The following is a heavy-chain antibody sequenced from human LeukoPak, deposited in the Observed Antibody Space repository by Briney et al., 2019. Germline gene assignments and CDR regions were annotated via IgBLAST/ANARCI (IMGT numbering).Heavy chain of an antibody. Sequence: PGGSLRLSCAASGFTFSTYSMNWVRQAPGKGLEWVSDIDSGSNNIHYADSVKGRFTNSRDDAKNSLYLQMNSLRAEDTAVYYCARSDGYTQREIDYWGQGTLVTVSS. J-gene: IGHJ4*02. CDR1: GFTFSTYS. CDR3: ARSDGYTQREIDY. D-gene: IGHD5-24*01. V-gene: IGHV3-48*01. CDR2: IDSGSNNI.